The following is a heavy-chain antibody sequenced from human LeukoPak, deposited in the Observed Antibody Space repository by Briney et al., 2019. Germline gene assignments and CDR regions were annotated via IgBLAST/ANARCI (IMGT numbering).Heavy chain of an antibody. CDR3: AQIAGATTGFDY. CDR1: GFTFSSYA. D-gene: IGHD1-26*01. V-gene: IGHV3-23*01. CDR2: ISGSGGST. Sequence: PGGSLRLSCAASGFTFSSYAMSWVRQAPGKGLEWVSAISGSGGSTYYADSVKGRFTISRDNSKNTLYLQMDSLRAEDTAVYYCAQIAGATTGFDYWGQGTLVTVSS. J-gene: IGHJ4*02.